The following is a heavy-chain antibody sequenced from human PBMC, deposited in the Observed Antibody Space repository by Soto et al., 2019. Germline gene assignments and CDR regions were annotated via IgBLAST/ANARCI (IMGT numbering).Heavy chain of an antibody. D-gene: IGHD2-15*01. CDR1: GFTFGDYA. Sequence: PGWSLRLSCTASGFTFGDYAMSWVRQAPGKGLEWVGFIRSKAYGGTTEYAASVKGRFTISRDDSKSIAYLQMNSLKTEDTAVYYCTRGDTPGYYYYGMDVWGQGTTVTVSS. CDR3: TRGDTPGYYYYGMDV. J-gene: IGHJ6*02. CDR2: IRSKAYGGTT. V-gene: IGHV3-49*04.